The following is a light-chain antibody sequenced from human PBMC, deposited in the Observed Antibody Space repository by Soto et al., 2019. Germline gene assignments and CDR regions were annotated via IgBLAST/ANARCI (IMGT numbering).Light chain of an antibody. CDR2: EVS. CDR1: SSDVGGYNY. CDR3: SSYKSSSNLV. J-gene: IGLJ1*01. V-gene: IGLV2-14*01. Sequence: QSVLTQPASVSGSPGQSITISCTGTSSDVGGYNYVSWYQQHPDKAPKLMIYEVSNRPSGVSNRFSGSKSGNTASLTISGLQAEDEADYHCSSYKSSSNLVFGTGTKVTVL.